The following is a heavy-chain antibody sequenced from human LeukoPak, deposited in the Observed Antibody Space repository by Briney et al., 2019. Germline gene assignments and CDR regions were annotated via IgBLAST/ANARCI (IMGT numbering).Heavy chain of an antibody. CDR2: INTDGSST. J-gene: IGHJ4*02. Sequence: GGSLRLSCAVSGFPFSSYWMDWVRQAPGKGPVGVSRINTDGSSTDYADSVKGRFTISRDNAKNTLYLQMNSLTADDTAIYYCARDASLYYVDHWGQGTLVTVSS. V-gene: IGHV3-74*01. CDR3: ARDASLYYVDH. CDR1: GFPFSSYW.